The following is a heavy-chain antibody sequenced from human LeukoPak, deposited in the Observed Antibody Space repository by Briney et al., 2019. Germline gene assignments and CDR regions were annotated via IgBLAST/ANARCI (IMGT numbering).Heavy chain of an antibody. J-gene: IGHJ4*02. D-gene: IGHD3-22*01. Sequence: GGSLRLSCAASGFTFSDYYMSWIRQAPGKGLEWVSYISSSGSTIYYADSVKGRFTISRDNAKNSLHLQMNSLRAEDTAVYYCARAHRGHYYCDSSGHSGGGDWGQGTLVTVSS. CDR2: ISSSGSTI. CDR1: GFTFSDYY. CDR3: ARAHRGHYYCDSSGHSGGGD. V-gene: IGHV3-11*01.